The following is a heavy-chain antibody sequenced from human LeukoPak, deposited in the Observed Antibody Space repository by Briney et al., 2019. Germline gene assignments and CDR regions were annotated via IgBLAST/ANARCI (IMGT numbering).Heavy chain of an antibody. CDR1: GGTFSSYA. CDR2: IIPIFGTA. J-gene: IGHJ5*02. D-gene: IGHD6-13*01. CDR3: ARDAPYIAAASTISWFDP. Sequence: SVKVSCKASGGTFSSYAISWVRQAPGQGLEWMGGIIPIFGTANYAQKFQGRVTITTDESTSTAYMELSSLRSEDTAVYYCARDAPYIAAASTISWFDPWGQGTLVTVSS. V-gene: IGHV1-69*05.